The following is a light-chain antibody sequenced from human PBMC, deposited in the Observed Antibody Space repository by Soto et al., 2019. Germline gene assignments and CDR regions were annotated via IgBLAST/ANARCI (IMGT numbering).Light chain of an antibody. V-gene: IGLV1-44*01. Sequence: QSVLTQPPSASGTPGQRVTMSCSGSSSNIGSNTVNWYQHLPGTAPKLLMYSSTLRPSGVPDRFSGSKSGTSASLAISGLQSEDEADYYCAAWDDSLNGVVFGRGTKLTVL. CDR2: SST. CDR3: AAWDDSLNGVV. J-gene: IGLJ2*01. CDR1: SSNIGSNT.